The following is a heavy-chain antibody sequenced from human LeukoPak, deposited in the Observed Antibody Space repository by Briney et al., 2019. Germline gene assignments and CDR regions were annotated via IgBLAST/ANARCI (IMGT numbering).Heavy chain of an antibody. CDR1: GGTSTTYA. Sequence: GASVKVSCKASGGTSTTYAINWVRQAPGQGLEWMGGIIPMFGTPHYAQKFQGGVTIIADESMGTAYMDLSSLRSNDTAVYFCARAPLGPGFYYESTGYYYFDCWGQGSLVTVSS. CDR3: ARAPLGPGFYYESTGYYYFDC. J-gene: IGHJ4*02. V-gene: IGHV1-69*01. D-gene: IGHD3-22*01. CDR2: IIPMFGTP.